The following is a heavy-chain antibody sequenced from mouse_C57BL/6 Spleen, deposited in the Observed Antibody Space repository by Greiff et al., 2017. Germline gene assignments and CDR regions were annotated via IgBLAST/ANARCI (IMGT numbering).Heavy chain of an antibody. J-gene: IGHJ1*03. CDR3: ARPVVARYFDV. CDR1: GYAFTNYL. V-gene: IGHV1-54*01. CDR2: INPGSGGT. D-gene: IGHD1-1*01. Sequence: QVQLQQSGAELVRPGTSVKVSCKASGYAFTNYLIEWVKQRPGQGLEWIGVINPGSGGTNYNEKFKGKATLTADKSSSTAYMQLSSLTSEDSAVYFCARPVVARYFDVWGTGTTVTVSS.